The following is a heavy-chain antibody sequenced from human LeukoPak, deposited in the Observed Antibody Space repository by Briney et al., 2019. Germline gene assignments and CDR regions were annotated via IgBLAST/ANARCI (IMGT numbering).Heavy chain of an antibody. V-gene: IGHV3-53*01. D-gene: IGHD4-11*01. Sequence: GGSLRLSCAASGFTVSNNYMSWVRQAPGKGLEWVSVINSGGSTYNADSVKGRFTISRDNSKDTLYLQMNSLRAEDTAVYYCARSVTTVGLGAFDIWGQGIMVTVCS. CDR1: GFTVSNNY. CDR2: INSGGST. J-gene: IGHJ3*02. CDR3: ARSVTTVGLGAFDI.